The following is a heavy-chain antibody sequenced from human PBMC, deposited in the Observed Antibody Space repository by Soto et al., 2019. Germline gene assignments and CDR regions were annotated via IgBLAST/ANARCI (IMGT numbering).Heavy chain of an antibody. J-gene: IGHJ3*01. CDR2: IWTSGST. CDR3: ATRPLLRGEP. V-gene: IGHV3-53*01. D-gene: IGHD3-16*01. CDR1: GFTFSSND. Sequence: EVQLVESGGGLIQPGGSLRLSCEASGFTFSSNDMNWVREAPGKGLEWVSLIWTSGSTAYADSVKGRFTISRDNSKSALYLHMSSLRAEDTAVYYCATRPLLRGEPWGQGTMVTVSS.